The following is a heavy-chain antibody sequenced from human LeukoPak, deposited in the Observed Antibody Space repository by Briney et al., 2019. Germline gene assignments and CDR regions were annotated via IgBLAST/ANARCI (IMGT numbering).Heavy chain of an antibody. V-gene: IGHV3-9*01. CDR3: ARDKSCTSTSCYGWYYDS. CDR2: ISWNSGSI. Sequence: GGSLRLSCAASGFTFDDYAMHWVRQAPGKGLEWVSGISWNSGSIGYADSVKGRFTISRDNAKNSLYLQMNSLRPEDTAMYYCARDKSCTSTSCYGWYYDSWGQGTLVTVSS. D-gene: IGHD2-2*01. CDR1: GFTFDDYA. J-gene: IGHJ4*02.